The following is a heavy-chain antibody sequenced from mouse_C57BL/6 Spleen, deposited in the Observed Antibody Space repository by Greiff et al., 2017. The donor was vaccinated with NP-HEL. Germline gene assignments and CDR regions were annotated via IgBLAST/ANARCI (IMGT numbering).Heavy chain of an antibody. Sequence: EVKLQESGGGLVQPGGSMKLSCAASGFTFSDAWMDWVRQSPEKGLEWVAEIRNKANNHATYYAESVKGRFTISRDDSKSSVYLQMNSLRAEDTGIYYCTCEWLLRRGAMDYWGQGTSVTVSS. CDR3: TCEWLLRRGAMDY. CDR1: GFTFSDAW. D-gene: IGHD2-3*01. CDR2: IRNKANNHAT. V-gene: IGHV6-6*01. J-gene: IGHJ4*01.